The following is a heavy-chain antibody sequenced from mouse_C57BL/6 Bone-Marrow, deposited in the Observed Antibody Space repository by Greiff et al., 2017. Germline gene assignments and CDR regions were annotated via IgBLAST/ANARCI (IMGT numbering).Heavy chain of an antibody. CDR2: IYPGDGDT. Sequence: QVQLQQSGPELVKPGASVKISCKASGYAFSSSWMNWVKQRPGKGLEWIGRIYPGDGDTNYNGKFKGKATLTADKSSSTAYMQLSSLTSEDSAVYFCARLGDSGYWGQGTLVTVSA. D-gene: IGHD3-1*01. CDR1: GYAFSSSW. V-gene: IGHV1-82*01. J-gene: IGHJ3*01. CDR3: ARLGDSGY.